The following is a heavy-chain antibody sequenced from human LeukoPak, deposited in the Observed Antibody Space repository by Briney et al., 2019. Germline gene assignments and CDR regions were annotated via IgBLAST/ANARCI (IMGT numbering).Heavy chain of an antibody. D-gene: IGHD3-9*01. V-gene: IGHV3-64*01. CDR3: ARDLYDILTGYYPEYYYYYGMDV. CDR1: GFTFSSYA. CDR2: ISSNGGST. J-gene: IGHJ6*02. Sequence: PGGSLRLSCAASGFTFSSYAMHWVRQAPGKGLEYVSAISSNGGSTYYANSVKGRFTIYRDNSKNTLYLQMGSLRAEDMAVYYCARDLYDILTGYYPEYYYYYGMDVWGQGTTVTVSS.